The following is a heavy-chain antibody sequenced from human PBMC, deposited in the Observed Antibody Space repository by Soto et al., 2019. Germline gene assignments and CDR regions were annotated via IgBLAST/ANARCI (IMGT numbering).Heavy chain of an antibody. V-gene: IGHV3-7*01. CDR3: ATANTPYAFDM. J-gene: IGHJ3*02. CDR1: DFTFVILW. Sequence: VQLVESGGGLVQPGESLRLSCAASDFTFVILWIPWVGRAPGKGLEWVSNINPAGNVQQYADSVKERFTISRDNAKNSLFLQMSGLRVEDTAVYYCATANTPYAFDMWGQGTMVTVSS. CDR2: INPAGNVQ.